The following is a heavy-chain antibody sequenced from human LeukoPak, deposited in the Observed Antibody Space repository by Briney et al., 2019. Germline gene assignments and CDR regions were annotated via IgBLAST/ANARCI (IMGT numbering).Heavy chain of an antibody. CDR1: GYTFTSYD. CDR2: MNPNSGNT. CDR3: ARGPRNWGYDY. D-gene: IGHD7-27*01. J-gene: IGHJ4*02. Sequence: ASVKVSGKPSGYTFTSYDINWVRQATGQGLEWMGWMNPNSGNTGYAQKFQGRVTMTRDTPISTAYMELSSLRSEDTAVYYCARGPRNWGYDYWGQGTLVTVSS. V-gene: IGHV1-8*01.